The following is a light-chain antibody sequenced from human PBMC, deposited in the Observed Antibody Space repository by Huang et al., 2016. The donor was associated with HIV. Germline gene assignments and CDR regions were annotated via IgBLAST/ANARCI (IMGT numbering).Light chain of an antibody. V-gene: IGKV4-1*01. Sequence: DIVMTQSPDSLAVSLGERATINCKSSQSVLSSSNHENYLAWYQQKPGQPPKLLIYWASTRESGVPDRFRGSGSGTHFTLPINSLQAEDVAIYYCQQYYKTPLTFGGGTKVEIK. CDR1: QSVLSSSNHENY. CDR2: WAS. J-gene: IGKJ4*01. CDR3: QQYYKTPLT.